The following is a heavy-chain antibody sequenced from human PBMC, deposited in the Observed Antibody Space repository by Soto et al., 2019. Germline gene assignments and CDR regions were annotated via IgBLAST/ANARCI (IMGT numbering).Heavy chain of an antibody. V-gene: IGHV1-69*01. Sequence: QVQLVQSGAEVKKPGSSVRVSCKASGGTLRSHDINGVRQAPGQGLEWMGGIIPIFGSPYYAQKFQGRVTITADESSITAYRELSSLRSEDTAVYYCAGTVEIPYYHGLDVWGQGTTVTVSS. CDR3: AGTVEIPYYHGLDV. CDR1: GGTLRSHD. D-gene: IGHD4-4*01. CDR2: IIPIFGSP. J-gene: IGHJ6*02.